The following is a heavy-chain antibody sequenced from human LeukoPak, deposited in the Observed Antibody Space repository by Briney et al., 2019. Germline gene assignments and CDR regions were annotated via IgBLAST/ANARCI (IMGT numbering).Heavy chain of an antibody. V-gene: IGHV1-8*01. D-gene: IGHD3-10*01. J-gene: IGHJ5*02. CDR2: MNHNSGNK. CDR3: ARVENYYGQDSLDP. Sequence: ASVKVSCKASGYTFTSYDINWVRQATGQGLEWMGWMNHNSGNKGYAQKFQGRVTMTRNTAISTAYMELSSLRSEDAAVYYCARVENYYGQDSLDPWGQGTLVTVSS. CDR1: GYTFTSYD.